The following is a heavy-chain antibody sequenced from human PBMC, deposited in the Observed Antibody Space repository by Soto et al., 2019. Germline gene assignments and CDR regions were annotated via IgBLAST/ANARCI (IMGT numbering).Heavy chain of an antibody. V-gene: IGHV1-24*01. CDR2: FDPEDGET. CDR3: ATALIQRNISWFDP. Sequence: GASVKVSCKVSGYTLTELSMHWVRQAPGKGLEWMGGFDPEDGETIYAQKFQGRVTMTEDTSTDTAYMELSSLRSEDTAVYYCATALIQRNISWFDPWRQGTLVTVSS. CDR1: GYTLTELS. J-gene: IGHJ5*02. D-gene: IGHD2-21*01.